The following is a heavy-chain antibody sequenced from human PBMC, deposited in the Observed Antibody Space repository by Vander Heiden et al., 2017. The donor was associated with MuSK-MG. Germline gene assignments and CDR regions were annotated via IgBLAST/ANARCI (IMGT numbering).Heavy chain of an antibody. Sequence: QVQLVQSGAEVKKPGATVKVPCKDSGYTFNGYYMHWVRQAPGQGREWRGWINPNSGGTNYAQKFQGRVTMTRDTSISTAYMDLSRLRSDDTAVYYCARDPIQLWLFYYYYGIDVWGQGTTVTVSS. CDR2: INPNSGGT. J-gene: IGHJ6*02. V-gene: IGHV1-2*02. CDR1: GYTFNGYY. D-gene: IGHD5-18*01. CDR3: ARDPIQLWLFYYYYGIDV.